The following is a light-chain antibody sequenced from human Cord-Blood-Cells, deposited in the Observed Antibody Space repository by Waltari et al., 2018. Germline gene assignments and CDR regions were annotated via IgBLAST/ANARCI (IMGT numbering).Light chain of an antibody. Sequence: QSVLTQPPSVSGAPGQRVTIPCPGSSSNIGAGYDVHWYQQLPGTAPKPLIYGNSNRPSGVPDRFSGSKSGTSASLAITGLQAEDEADYYRQSYDSSLSGSVFGGGTKLTVL. CDR1: SSNIGAGYD. CDR3: QSYDSSLSGSV. J-gene: IGLJ3*02. V-gene: IGLV1-40*01. CDR2: GNS.